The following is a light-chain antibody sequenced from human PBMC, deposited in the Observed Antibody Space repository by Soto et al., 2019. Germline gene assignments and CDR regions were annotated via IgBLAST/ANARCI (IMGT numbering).Light chain of an antibody. CDR3: QQYNSSPT. CDR1: QSISSW. Sequence: DIQMTQSPSTLSASVGDRVTITCRARQSISSWLAWYQQKPGKAPKLLIYKASSLESGVPSRFSGSGSGTEFTLTISSLQPDDFATYYCQQYNSSPTFGQGTKLEIK. J-gene: IGKJ2*01. CDR2: KAS. V-gene: IGKV1-5*03.